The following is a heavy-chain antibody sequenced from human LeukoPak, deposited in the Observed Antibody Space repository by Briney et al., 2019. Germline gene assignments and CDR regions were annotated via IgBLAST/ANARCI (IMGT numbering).Heavy chain of an antibody. CDR2: ISAYNGNT. CDR1: GYTFTSYG. D-gene: IGHD3-3*01. Sequence: GASVKVSCKASGYTFTSYGISWVRQAPGQGLEWMGWISAYNGNTNYAQKLQGRVTMTTDTSTSTAYMELRSLRSDDTAVYYCARSGGPKRFLEWTENYMDVWDKGTTVTVSS. V-gene: IGHV1-18*01. CDR3: ARSGGPKRFLEWTENYMDV. J-gene: IGHJ6*03.